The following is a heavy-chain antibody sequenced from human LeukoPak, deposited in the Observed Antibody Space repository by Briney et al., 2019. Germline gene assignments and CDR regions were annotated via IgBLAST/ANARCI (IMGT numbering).Heavy chain of an antibody. CDR1: GFTFSSYE. V-gene: IGHV3-48*03. CDR2: ISNSGSTK. J-gene: IGHJ4*02. Sequence: GGSLRLSCAASGFTFSSYEMNWIRQAPGKGLEWISYISNSGSTKYYADSVKGRFTISRDNAKNSLYLQMNSLRAEDTAVYYCAAVIDYWGQGTLVTVSS. CDR3: AAVIDY.